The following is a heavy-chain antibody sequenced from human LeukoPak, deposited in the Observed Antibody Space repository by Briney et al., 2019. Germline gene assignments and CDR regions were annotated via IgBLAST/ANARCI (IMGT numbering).Heavy chain of an antibody. Sequence: GRSLRLSCAASGFTFSSYGMHWVRQAPGKGLEWVAVIWYDGSNKYYADSVKGRFTISRDNSKNTLYLQMNSLRAEDTAVYYCARDSFGTYYDSSGPSYGMDVWGQGTTVTVSS. V-gene: IGHV3-33*01. CDR1: GFTFSSYG. J-gene: IGHJ6*02. CDR3: ARDSFGTYYDSSGPSYGMDV. CDR2: IWYDGSNK. D-gene: IGHD3-22*01.